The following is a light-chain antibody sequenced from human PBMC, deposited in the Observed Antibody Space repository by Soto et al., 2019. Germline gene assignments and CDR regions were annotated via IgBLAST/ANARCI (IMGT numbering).Light chain of an antibody. CDR1: QSISSW. Sequence: DIQMTQSPPTLSASVGDRVTITCRASQSISSWLAWYQQKPGKAPKLLIYDASSLESGVPSRFSGSGFGTEFTLTISSLQPDDFATYYCQQYNGYSSFGQGTKV. CDR2: DAS. CDR3: QQYNGYSS. V-gene: IGKV1-5*01. J-gene: IGKJ1*01.